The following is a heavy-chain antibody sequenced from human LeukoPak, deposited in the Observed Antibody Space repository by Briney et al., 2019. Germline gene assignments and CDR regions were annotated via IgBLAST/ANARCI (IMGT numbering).Heavy chain of an antibody. Sequence: GGSLRLSCAASGITFSMYCINWVRQAPGKGLEWVSYISSSGSIEYYADSVKGRFTISRDNAKDSLYLQMNSLRVEDTAVYYCSGENTEYSTSGLGVWGKGTTVTVSS. CDR3: SGENTEYSTSGLGV. V-gene: IGHV3-48*01. J-gene: IGHJ6*04. CDR1: GITFSMYC. D-gene: IGHD6-6*01. CDR2: ISSSGSIE.